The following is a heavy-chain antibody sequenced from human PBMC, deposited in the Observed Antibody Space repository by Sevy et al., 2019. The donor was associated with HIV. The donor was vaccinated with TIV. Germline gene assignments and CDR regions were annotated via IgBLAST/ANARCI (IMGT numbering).Heavy chain of an antibody. CDR2: IHYSGST. CDR3: ARASGQSTSSRYFDF. J-gene: IGHJ4*02. Sequence: SETLSLTCTVPGDSISSYYWSWMRQPPGKGLEWIGYIHYSGSTNYNPSLKSRVTISVDTSKSQFSLNLNSVTAADTAVYFCARASGQSTSSRYFDFWGQGTLVTVSS. D-gene: IGHD6-6*01. CDR1: GDSISSYY. V-gene: IGHV4-59*01.